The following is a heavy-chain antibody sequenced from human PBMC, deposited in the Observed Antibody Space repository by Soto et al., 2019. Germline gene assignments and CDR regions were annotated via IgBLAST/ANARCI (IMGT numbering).Heavy chain of an antibody. V-gene: IGHV4-30-4*01. CDR2: IYYSGST. D-gene: IGHD2-21*02. J-gene: IGHJ4*02. Sequence: SETLSLTCTVSGGSISSGDYYWSWIRQPPGKGLEWIGYIYYSGSTYYNPSLKSRVTISVDTSKNQFSLKLSSVTAADTAVYYCARGPAFTANKNFDYWGQGTLVTVSS. CDR3: ARGPAFTANKNFDY. CDR1: GGSISSGDYY.